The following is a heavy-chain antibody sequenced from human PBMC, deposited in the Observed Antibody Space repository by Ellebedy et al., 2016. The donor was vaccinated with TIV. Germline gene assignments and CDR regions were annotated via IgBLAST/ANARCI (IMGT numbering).Heavy chain of an antibody. CDR3: ARSDRITIFGVVSGFEYYYGMDV. CDR2: INPSGGST. J-gene: IGHJ6*02. CDR1: GYTFTSYY. Sequence: AASVKVSCKASGYTFTSYYMHWVRQAPGQGLEWMGIINPSGGSTSYAQKFQGRVTMTRDTSTSTVYMELSSLRSEDTAVYYCARSDRITIFGVVSGFEYYYGMDVWGQGTTVTVSS. V-gene: IGHV1-46*01. D-gene: IGHD3-3*01.